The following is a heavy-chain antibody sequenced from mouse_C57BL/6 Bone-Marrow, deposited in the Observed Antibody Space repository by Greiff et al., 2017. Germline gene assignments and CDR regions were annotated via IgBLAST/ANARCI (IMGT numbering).Heavy chain of an antibody. J-gene: IGHJ3*01. Sequence: QVHVKQPGAELVMPGASVKLSCKASGYTFTSYWMHWVKQRPGQGLEWIGEIDPSDSYTNYNQKFKGKSTLTVDKSSSTAYMQLSSLTSEDSAVYYCAKTAQALEFAYWGQGTLVTVSA. CDR3: AKTAQALEFAY. CDR1: GYTFTSYW. D-gene: IGHD3-2*02. CDR2: IDPSDSYT. V-gene: IGHV1-69*01.